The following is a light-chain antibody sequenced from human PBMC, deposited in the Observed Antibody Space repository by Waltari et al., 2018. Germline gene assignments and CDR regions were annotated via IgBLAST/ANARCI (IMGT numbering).Light chain of an antibody. Sequence: QSALTQPASVSGSHGQSITISCTGTSSDVGGYNYVSWYQQHPGKAPKLMIYDVSKRPSGVSNRFSGSKSGNTASLTISGLQAEDEADYYCSSYTSSSTPLFGGGTKLTVL. J-gene: IGLJ2*01. V-gene: IGLV2-14*01. CDR3: SSYTSSSTPL. CDR1: SSDVGGYNY. CDR2: DVS.